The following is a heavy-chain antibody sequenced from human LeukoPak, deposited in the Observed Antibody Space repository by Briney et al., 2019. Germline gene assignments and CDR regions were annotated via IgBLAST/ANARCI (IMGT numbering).Heavy chain of an antibody. Sequence: GESLRISCKGSGYSFTNYWIGWVRQMPGKGLEWMGIIYPGDSDTRYSPSFQGQVTISADKSISTAYLQWSSLKASDTAMYYCARRLGQPLGGFDPWGQGTLVTVSS. CDR2: IYPGDSDT. D-gene: IGHD6-13*01. J-gene: IGHJ5*02. CDR3: ARRLGQPLGGFDP. CDR1: GYSFTNYW. V-gene: IGHV5-51*01.